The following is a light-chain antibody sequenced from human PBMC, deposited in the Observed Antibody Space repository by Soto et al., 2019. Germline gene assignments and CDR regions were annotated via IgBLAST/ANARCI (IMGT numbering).Light chain of an antibody. CDR2: GAS. V-gene: IGKV3-20*01. J-gene: IGKJ2*01. Sequence: EIVLTQSPGTLSLSPGERATLSCRASQSVSSSYLAWYQQKPGQAPRLLIYGASNRATGIPDRFSGSGSGTDFPLTISRLVPEDFAVYYCHQYGSSPLYTFGQGTKLEIK. CDR1: QSVSSSY. CDR3: HQYGSSPLYT.